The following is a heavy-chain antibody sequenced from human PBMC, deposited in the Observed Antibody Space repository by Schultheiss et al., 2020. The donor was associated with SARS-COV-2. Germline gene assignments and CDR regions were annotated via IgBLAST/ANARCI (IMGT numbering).Heavy chain of an antibody. D-gene: IGHD6-19*01. CDR2: IRQDGSGN. CDR1: GFTFSSYW. CDR3: AKPIAVAGTEFDY. Sequence: GGSLRLSCAASGFTFSSYWMSWVRQAPGKGLEWVANIRQDGSGNFYVDSVKGRFTISRDNSKNTLYLQMNSLRAEDTAVYYCAKPIAVAGTEFDYWGQGTLVTVSS. V-gene: IGHV3-7*01. J-gene: IGHJ4*02.